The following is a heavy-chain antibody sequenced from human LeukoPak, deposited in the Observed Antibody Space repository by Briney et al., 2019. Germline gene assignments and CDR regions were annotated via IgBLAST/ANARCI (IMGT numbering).Heavy chain of an antibody. CDR3: ARDRRLQGGIVVVPAAMDY. J-gene: IGHJ4*02. CDR1: GYTFTGYY. D-gene: IGHD2-2*01. V-gene: IGHV1-2*02. CDR2: INPNSGGT. Sequence: GASVKVSCKASGYTFTGYYMHWVRQAPGQGLEWMGWINPNSGGTNYAQKFQGRVTMTRDTSISTAYMELSRLRSDDTAVYYCARDRRLQGGIVVVPAAMDYWGQGTLVTASS.